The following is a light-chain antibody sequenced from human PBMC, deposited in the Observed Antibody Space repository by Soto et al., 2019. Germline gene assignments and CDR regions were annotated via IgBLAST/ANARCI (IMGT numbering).Light chain of an antibody. CDR3: QQYGSSLGVT. Sequence: EIVLTQSPVTLSLSPWERAALSCRSSQSVSSSYLAWYQQKPGQAPRLLIYGASSRATGIPDRFSGSGSGTDFTLTISRLEPEDIAVYYCQQYGSSLGVTFGGGTKVDIK. J-gene: IGKJ4*01. V-gene: IGKV3-20*01. CDR2: GAS. CDR1: QSVSSSY.